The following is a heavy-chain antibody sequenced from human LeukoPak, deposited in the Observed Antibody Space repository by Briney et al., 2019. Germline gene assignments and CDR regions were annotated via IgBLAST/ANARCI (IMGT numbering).Heavy chain of an antibody. D-gene: IGHD6-19*01. CDR2: INHSGST. J-gene: IGHJ3*02. CDR3: ARARSGPDAFDI. CDR1: GGSFSGYN. Sequence: SETLSLTCAVYGGSFSGYNWSWIRQPPGKGLEWIGEINHSGSTNYNPSLESRVTISVDTSKNQCSLKLSSVTAADTAVYYCARARSGPDAFDIWGQGTMVTVSS. V-gene: IGHV4-34*01.